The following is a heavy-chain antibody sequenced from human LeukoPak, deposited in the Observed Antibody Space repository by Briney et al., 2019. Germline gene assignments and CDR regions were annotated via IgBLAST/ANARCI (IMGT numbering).Heavy chain of an antibody. D-gene: IGHD5-18*01. Sequence: SQTLSLTCAISGDSVSSNSAAWNWIRQSPSRGLEWLGRTYYRSKWYNDYAVSVKSRITINPDTSKNQFSLQLNSVTPEDTAVYYCARDQGYSYGYVGYFDHWGQGTLVTVSS. V-gene: IGHV6-1*01. CDR1: GDSVSSNSAA. CDR3: ARDQGYSYGYVGYFDH. J-gene: IGHJ4*02. CDR2: TYYRSKWYN.